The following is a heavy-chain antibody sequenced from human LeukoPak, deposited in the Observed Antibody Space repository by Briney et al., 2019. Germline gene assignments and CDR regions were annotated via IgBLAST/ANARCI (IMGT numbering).Heavy chain of an antibody. Sequence: GGSLRLSCAASGFTFSNAWMSWVRQAPGKGLEWVANIKQDGSEKYYVDSVKGRFTISRDNAKNSLYLQMNSLRAEDTAVYYCARDDLGYCSSTSCWRPLDYWGQGTLVTVSS. CDR1: GFTFSNAW. CDR2: IKQDGSEK. CDR3: ARDDLGYCSSTSCWRPLDY. V-gene: IGHV3-7*03. J-gene: IGHJ4*02. D-gene: IGHD2-2*01.